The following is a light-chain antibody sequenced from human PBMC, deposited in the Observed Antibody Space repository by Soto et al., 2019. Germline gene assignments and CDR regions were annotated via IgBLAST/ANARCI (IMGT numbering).Light chain of an antibody. CDR2: GAS. CDR3: QQYNNWPPLT. CDR1: QSVSGN. Sequence: EIVMTQSPATLSVSPGERATLSCRASQSVSGNLAWYQQKPGQAPRLLIYGASTRATGIPARFSGSGSGTEFTLTISSLPYEDFAVYYCQQYNNWPPLTFGGGTKVEIK. V-gene: IGKV3-15*01. J-gene: IGKJ4*01.